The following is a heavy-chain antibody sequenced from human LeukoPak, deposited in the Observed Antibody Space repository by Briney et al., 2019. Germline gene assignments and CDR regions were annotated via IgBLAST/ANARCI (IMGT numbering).Heavy chain of an antibody. CDR2: IYHSGST. D-gene: IGHD1-26*01. CDR3: ARDRGGATHGYFDL. J-gene: IGHJ2*01. CDR1: GYSISSGYY. V-gene: IGHV4-38-2*02. Sequence: SETLSLTCTVSGYSISSGYYWGWIRQPPGKGLEWIGSIYHSGSTYYNPSLKSRVTISVDTSKNQFSLKLSSVTAADTVVYYCARDRGGATHGYFDLWGRGTLVTVSS.